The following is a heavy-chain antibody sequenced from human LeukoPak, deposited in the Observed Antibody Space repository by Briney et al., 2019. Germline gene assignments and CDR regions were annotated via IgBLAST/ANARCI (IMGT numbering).Heavy chain of an antibody. V-gene: IGHV1-8*03. CDR2: RNPNSGNT. CDR1: GYTFTSYD. Sequence: ASVKVSCKASGYTFTSYDINWVGQATGQGSEWMGWRNPNSGNTGYAQTFHGRVTLTRHTSISTAYMELSSLISEDTAVYYCARALRLAYGDYPTYYFDYWGQGTLITVSS. J-gene: IGHJ4*02. CDR3: ARALRLAYGDYPTYYFDY. D-gene: IGHD4-17*01.